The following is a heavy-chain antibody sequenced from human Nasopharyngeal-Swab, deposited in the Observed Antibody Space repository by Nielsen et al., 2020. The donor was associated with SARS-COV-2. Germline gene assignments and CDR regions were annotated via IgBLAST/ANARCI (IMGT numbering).Heavy chain of an antibody. CDR1: GFTFSNFA. J-gene: IGHJ6*02. Sequence: GSLRLSCAASGFTFSNFAMSWVRQAPGKGLEWVSVISGDSDTTYYADSVRGRFTISRDNSKNTLNLQMNNLRAEDTAIYYCAKDRDSGDDSEEYYHYYGMDVWGQGAPVTVSS. CDR2: ISGDSDTT. V-gene: IGHV3-23*01. D-gene: IGHD5-12*01. CDR3: AKDRDSGDDSEEYYHYYGMDV.